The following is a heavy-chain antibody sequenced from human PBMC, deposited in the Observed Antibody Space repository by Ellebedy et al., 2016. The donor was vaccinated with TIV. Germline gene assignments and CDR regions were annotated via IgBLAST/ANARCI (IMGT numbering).Heavy chain of an antibody. CDR3: ASGRGLRSPLDY. J-gene: IGHJ4*02. V-gene: IGHV1-18*01. CDR2: IGGYNGNT. Sequence: AASVKVSCKPSGYTSSGYGITWVRQAPGQGLEWMGWIGGYNGNTHYGQNLQDRVTMTTDTSTGTAYLELRSLRSDDTAVYYCASGRGLRSPLDYWGQGTLVTVSS. D-gene: IGHD5-12*01. CDR1: GYTSSGYG.